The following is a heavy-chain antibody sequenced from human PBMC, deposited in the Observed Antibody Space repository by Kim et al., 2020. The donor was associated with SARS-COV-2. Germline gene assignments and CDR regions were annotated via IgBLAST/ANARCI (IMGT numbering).Heavy chain of an antibody. J-gene: IGHJ4*02. CDR1: GYTFTHYA. CDR2: MNASNGNT. Sequence: ASVKVSCKASGYTFTHYAIHWVRQAPGQGPEWMGWMNASNGNTKYSQKLQGRVTMTRDTSVNTAYMELSGLTFEDTALYYCVREISVWYYLDNWGQGSLV. D-gene: IGHD6-19*01. CDR3: VREISVWYYLDN. V-gene: IGHV1-3*01.